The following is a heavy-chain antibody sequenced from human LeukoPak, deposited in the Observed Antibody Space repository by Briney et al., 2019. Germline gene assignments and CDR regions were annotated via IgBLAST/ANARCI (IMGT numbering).Heavy chain of an antibody. CDR3: ARDRSLTLRAFDI. D-gene: IGHD3-16*01. CDR1: GDSSSNRLYY. Sequence: SETLSLTCTVSGDSSSNRLYYWGWVRQPPGKGLEWIGTIDYTGNTYYNPSLKSRATMSIDTSKNQFSLTLSPVTAADTAVYYCARDRSLTLRAFDIWGQGTMVTVSS. CDR2: IDYTGNT. J-gene: IGHJ3*02. V-gene: IGHV4-39*07.